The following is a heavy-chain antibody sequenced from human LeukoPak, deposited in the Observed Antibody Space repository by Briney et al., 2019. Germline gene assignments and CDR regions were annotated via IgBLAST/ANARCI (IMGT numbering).Heavy chain of an antibody. D-gene: IGHD3-3*01. V-gene: IGHV4-4*02. J-gene: IGHJ6*03. Sequence: SGTLSLTCAVSGGSISSSNWWSWVRQPPGKGLEWIGEIYHSGSTNYNPSLKSRVTISVDTSKNQFSLKLSSVTAADTAVYYCARGGRTIFGAGNYYMDVWGKGTTVTVSS. CDR3: ARGGRTIFGAGNYYMDV. CDR1: GGSISSSNW. CDR2: IYHSGST.